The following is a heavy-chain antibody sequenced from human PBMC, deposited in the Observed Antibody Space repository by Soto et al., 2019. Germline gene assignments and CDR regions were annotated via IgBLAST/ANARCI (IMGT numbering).Heavy chain of an antibody. D-gene: IGHD2-8*01. CDR2: VSGSGGST. V-gene: IGHV3-23*01. J-gene: IGHJ4*02. CDR3: AKGPGMYSDFDC. Sequence: GGSLRLSCAASGFTFGTYTMSWVRQAPGKGLEWVSTVSGSGGSTFYADSVKGRFTISRDDSKSTLYLQMNSLRAEDTAVYYCAKGPGMYSDFDCWGQGTRVTVSS. CDR1: GFTFGTYT.